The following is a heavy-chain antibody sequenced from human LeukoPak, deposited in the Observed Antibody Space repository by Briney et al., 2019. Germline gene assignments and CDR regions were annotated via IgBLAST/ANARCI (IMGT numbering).Heavy chain of an antibody. CDR1: GYTFTNYD. Sequence: ASVKVSCKASGYTFTNYDISWVRQAPGQGLEWMGCISAYNGNTNYAQKLQGRVTMTTDTSTSTAYMELRSLRSDDTAVYCCARFRAGVGEPYGDYWGQGTLVTVSS. D-gene: IGHD3-10*01. CDR2: ISAYNGNT. V-gene: IGHV1-18*01. CDR3: ARFRAGVGEPYGDY. J-gene: IGHJ4*02.